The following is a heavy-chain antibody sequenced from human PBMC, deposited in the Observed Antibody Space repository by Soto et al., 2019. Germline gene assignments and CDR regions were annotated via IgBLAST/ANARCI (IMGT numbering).Heavy chain of an antibody. J-gene: IGHJ3*02. Sequence: EAQLLQSGGGLVPPGGFLRLSCVASGFAFGNYPMAWVRQTPGKGLQWISTISGTGGMTDYEDSVRGRFTVSIDHFQDEVHLQMNSLRGDETAVYYCAKDRTMARGIRAYAIWGQGTMVTISS. D-gene: IGHD3-10*01. CDR3: AKDRTMARGIRAYAI. V-gene: IGHV3-23*01. CDR2: ISGTGGMT. CDR1: GFAFGNYP.